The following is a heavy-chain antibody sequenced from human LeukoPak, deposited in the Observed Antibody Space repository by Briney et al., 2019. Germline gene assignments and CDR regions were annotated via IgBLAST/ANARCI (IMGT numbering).Heavy chain of an antibody. CDR3: ARVGVGGDYFDY. Sequence: GGSLRLSCAASRFTFSSYGMHWVRQAPGKGLEWVAVIWYDGSNKYYADSVKGRFTISRDNSKNTLYLQMNSLRAEDTAVYYCARVGVGGDYFDYWGQGTLVTVSS. J-gene: IGHJ4*02. CDR1: RFTFSSYG. D-gene: IGHD2-15*01. V-gene: IGHV3-33*01. CDR2: IWYDGSNK.